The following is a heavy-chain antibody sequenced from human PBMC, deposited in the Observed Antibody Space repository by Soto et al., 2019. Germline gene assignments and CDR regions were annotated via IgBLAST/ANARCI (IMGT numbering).Heavy chain of an antibody. CDR2: IYHGVST. CDR3: ARVPDY. V-gene: IGHV4-30-2*01. J-gene: IGHJ4*02. CDR1: GGSISSGGYS. Sequence: QLQLQQSGSGLVKPSQTLSLTCAVSGGSISSGGYSWSWIRQPPGKVLEWIGYIYHGVSTYYIPSLQSRVTISVDRSKNQFSLKLSSVTAADTAVYYCARVPDYWAQGTLVTVSS.